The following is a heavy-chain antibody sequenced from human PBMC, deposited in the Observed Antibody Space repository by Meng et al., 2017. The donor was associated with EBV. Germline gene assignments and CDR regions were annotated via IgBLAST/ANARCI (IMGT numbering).Heavy chain of an antibody. CDR1: GYTFTSYA. D-gene: IGHD3-3*01. Sequence: QVPLVQTGAGVETPGALVKVSCKASGYTFTSYAMHWVRQAPGQRLEWMGWINAGNGNTKYSQKFQGRVTITRDTSASTAYMELSSLRSEDTAVYYCARSGATIFGVVIPTYYFDYWGQGTLVTVSS. CDR2: INAGNGNT. CDR3: ARSGATIFGVVIPTYYFDY. J-gene: IGHJ4*02. V-gene: IGHV1-3*01.